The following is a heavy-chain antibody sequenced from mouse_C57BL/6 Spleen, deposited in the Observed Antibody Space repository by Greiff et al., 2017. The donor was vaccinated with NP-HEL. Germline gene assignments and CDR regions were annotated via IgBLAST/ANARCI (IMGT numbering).Heavy chain of an antibody. V-gene: IGHV1-69*01. CDR2: IDPSDSYT. D-gene: IGHD1-1*01. Sequence: QVQLQQPGAELVMPGASVKLSCKASGYSFTSYWMHWVKQRPGQGLEWIGEIDPSDSYTNYNQKFKGKSTLTLDKSSSTAYMQLSSLTSEDSAVYYCARSWDYYGSPDWYFDVWGTGTTVTVSS. CDR1: GYSFTSYW. J-gene: IGHJ1*03. CDR3: ARSWDYYGSPDWYFDV.